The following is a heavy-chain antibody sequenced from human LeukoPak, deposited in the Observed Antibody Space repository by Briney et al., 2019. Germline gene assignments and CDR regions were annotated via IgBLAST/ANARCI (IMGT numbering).Heavy chain of an antibody. CDR2: IYYSGST. J-gene: IGHJ5*02. CDR1: GGSISSYY. D-gene: IGHD6-13*01. Sequence: SETLSLTCTVSGGSISSYYWSWIRQPPGKGLEWIGYIYYSGSTNYNPSLKSRVTISVDTSKNQFSLKLSSVTAADTAVYYRAREGGAANSIAAASTPNNWFDPWGQGTLVTVSS. CDR3: AREGGAANSIAAASTPNNWFDP. V-gene: IGHV4-59*01.